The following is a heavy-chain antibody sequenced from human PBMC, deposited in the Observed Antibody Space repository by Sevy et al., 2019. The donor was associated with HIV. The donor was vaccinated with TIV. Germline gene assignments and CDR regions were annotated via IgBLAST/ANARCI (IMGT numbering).Heavy chain of an antibody. Sequence: ASVKVSCKASGYSFTDYYMHWVRQAPGQGLEWMAWINPKNDVTNYAQKFQGRVTMTRDTSTGTAYMELTRLRSDDTAVYYCARARRVTTVYYYYGMDVWGQGTTVTVSS. D-gene: IGHD5-18*01. CDR1: GYSFTDYY. CDR3: ARARRVTTVYYYYGMDV. V-gene: IGHV1-2*02. CDR2: INPKNDVT. J-gene: IGHJ6*02.